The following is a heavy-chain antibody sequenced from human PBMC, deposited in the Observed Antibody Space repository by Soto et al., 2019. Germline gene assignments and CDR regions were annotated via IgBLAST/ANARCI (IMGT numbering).Heavy chain of an antibody. CDR1: GFTFSSYW. CDR3: ARDAVAATWYFDL. CDR2: MNTDGTNT. V-gene: IGHV3-74*01. D-gene: IGHD6-19*01. J-gene: IGHJ2*01. Sequence: EVQLVESGGGLVQPGGSLRLSCAASGFTFSSYWMHWVRHGPGMGLEWVARMNTDGTNTGYADSVTGRFTISRDNDKNTLYLQMDSLRVEDTAVYFCARDAVAATWYFDLWGRGTLVTVSS.